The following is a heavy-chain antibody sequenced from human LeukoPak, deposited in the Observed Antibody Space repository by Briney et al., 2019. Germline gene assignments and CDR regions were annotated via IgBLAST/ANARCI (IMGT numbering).Heavy chain of an antibody. V-gene: IGHV1-3*01. Sequence: ASVKVSCKASGYTFTSYAIHWVRQAPGQRLEWMGWISAGNGNTKYSQNFQGRVTFISNTSATTAFMELSSLRSEDAAVYYCARDFGIKYSSGWKTYYYYGMDVWGQGTTVTVSS. D-gene: IGHD6-19*01. CDR1: GYTFTSYA. J-gene: IGHJ6*02. CDR3: ARDFGIKYSSGWKTYYYYGMDV. CDR2: ISAGNGNT.